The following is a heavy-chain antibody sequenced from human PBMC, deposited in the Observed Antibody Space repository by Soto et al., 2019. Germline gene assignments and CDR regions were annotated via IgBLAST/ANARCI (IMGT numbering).Heavy chain of an antibody. J-gene: IGHJ5*02. V-gene: IGHV4-4*02. CDR3: ARDPYYYGSGDKGGFDP. Sequence: QVQLQESGPGLVKPSGTLSLTCAVSGGSLSYTHWWSWVRQPPRKGLEWIGDIYHTGSTNYNPSLKSRVTISVDKSNNQFSLNLSSVTAADTAVYYCARDPYYYGSGDKGGFDPWGQGTLVIVSS. CDR2: IYHTGST. CDR1: GGSLSYTHW. D-gene: IGHD3-10*01.